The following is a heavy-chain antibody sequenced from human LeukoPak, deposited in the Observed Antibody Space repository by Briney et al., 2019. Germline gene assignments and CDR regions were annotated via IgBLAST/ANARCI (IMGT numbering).Heavy chain of an antibody. D-gene: IGHD3-10*01. Sequence: GGSLRLSCAASGFTFDDYAMHWVRQAPGKGLEWVSSISSSSSYIYYADSVKGRFTISRDNAKNSLYLQMNSLRAEDTAVYYCARGSVRGDYYYYGMDVWGQGTTVTVSS. CDR2: ISSSSSYI. CDR3: ARGSVRGDYYYYGMDV. V-gene: IGHV3-21*01. CDR1: GFTFDDYA. J-gene: IGHJ6*02.